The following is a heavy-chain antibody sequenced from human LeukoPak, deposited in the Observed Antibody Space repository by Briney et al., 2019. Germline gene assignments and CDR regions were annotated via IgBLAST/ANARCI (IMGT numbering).Heavy chain of an antibody. CDR3: ARGPLSSSWYFDY. D-gene: IGHD6-13*01. V-gene: IGHV3-33*01. CDR2: IWYDGSNK. CDR1: GFTFSSYG. Sequence: GGSLRLSCAASGFTFSSYGMHWVRQAPGKGLEWVAVIWYDGSNKYYADSVKGRFTIPRDNSKNTLYLQMNSLRAEDTAVYYCARGPLSSSWYFDYWGQGTLVAVSS. J-gene: IGHJ4*02.